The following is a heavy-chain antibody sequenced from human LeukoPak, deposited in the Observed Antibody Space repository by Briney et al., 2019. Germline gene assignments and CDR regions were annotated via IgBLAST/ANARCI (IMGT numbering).Heavy chain of an antibody. J-gene: IGHJ4*02. V-gene: IGHV3-48*03. CDR3: ARDHAVAGTFDY. D-gene: IGHD6-19*01. CDR1: GFTFSSYE. CDR2: ISSSGSTI. Sequence: GGSLRLSCAASGFTFSSYEMNWVRQAPGKGLEWVSYISSSGSTIYYADSVKVRFTISRDNAKNSLYLQMNSLRAEDTAVYYCARDHAVAGTFDYWGQGTLVTVSS.